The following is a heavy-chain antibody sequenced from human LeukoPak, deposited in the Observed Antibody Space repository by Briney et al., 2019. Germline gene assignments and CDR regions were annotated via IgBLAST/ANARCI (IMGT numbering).Heavy chain of an antibody. CDR1: GGSISSSSYY. CDR3: ARLVPDRYA. Sequence: SEALSLTCTVSGGSISSSSYYWGWIRQPPGKGLEWIGSIYYSGSTYYNPSLKSRVTISVDTSKNQFSLKLSSVTAADTAVYYCARLVPDRYAWGQGTLVTVSS. V-gene: IGHV4-39*01. CDR2: IYYSGST. D-gene: IGHD2-2*01. J-gene: IGHJ4*02.